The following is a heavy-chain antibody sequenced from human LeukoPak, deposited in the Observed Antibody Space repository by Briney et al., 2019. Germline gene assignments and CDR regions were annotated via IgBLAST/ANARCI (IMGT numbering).Heavy chain of an antibody. Sequence: SVKVSCKASGGTFSSYAISWVRQAPGQGLEWMGGIIPIFGTANYAQKFQGRVTITADESTSTAYMELSSLRSEDTAVYYCARESGGSYYDILTGYYRGYNWFDPRGQGTLVTVSS. CDR2: IIPIFGTA. J-gene: IGHJ5*02. CDR3: ARESGGSYYDILTGYYRGYNWFDP. V-gene: IGHV1-69*13. D-gene: IGHD3-9*01. CDR1: GGTFSSYA.